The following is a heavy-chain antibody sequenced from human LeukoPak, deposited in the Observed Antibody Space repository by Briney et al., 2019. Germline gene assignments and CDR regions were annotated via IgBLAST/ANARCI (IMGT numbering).Heavy chain of an antibody. J-gene: IGHJ6*02. CDR2: IIPIFGTA. D-gene: IGHD2-2*01. V-gene: IGHV1-69*13. CDR1: GGTFSSYA. Sequence: SVKVSCKASGGTFSSYAISWVRQALGQGLEWMGGIIPIFGTANYAQKFQGRVTITADESTSTAYMELSSLRSEDTAVYYCASPSLVYCSSTSCPTHPYYYYGMDVWGQGTTVTVSS. CDR3: ASPSLVYCSSTSCPTHPYYYYGMDV.